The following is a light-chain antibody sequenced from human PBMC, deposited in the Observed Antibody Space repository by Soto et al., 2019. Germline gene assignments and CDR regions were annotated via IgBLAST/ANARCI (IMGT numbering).Light chain of an antibody. CDR2: EVN. J-gene: IGLJ1*01. Sequence: SGLTPPPSVSGTPGPSVTISCAGTSSYLSTYNRVSWYQRPPGTGPKLIIYEVNNRPSGVPDRFSGSKSGNTASLTISGLQAEDDAEYYCSLYKTDSIYVFGTGTKVTV. CDR1: SSYLSTYNR. CDR3: SLYKTDSIYV. V-gene: IGLV2-18*01.